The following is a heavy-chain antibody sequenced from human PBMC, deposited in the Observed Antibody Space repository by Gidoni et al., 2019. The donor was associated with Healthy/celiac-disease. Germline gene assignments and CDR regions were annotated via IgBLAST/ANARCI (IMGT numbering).Heavy chain of an antibody. CDR1: GFTVSSNY. D-gene: IGHD3-3*01. V-gene: IGHV3-66*02. CDR3: ARDAPGTYYDFWSGLGLDYYYYYMDV. Sequence: EVQLVESGGGLVQPGGSLRLSCAASGFTVSSNYMSWVRQAQGKGLEWVSVIYSGGSTYYADSVKGRFTISRDNSKNTLYLQMNSLRAEDTAVYYCARDAPGTYYDFWSGLGLDYYYYYMDVWGKGTTVTVSS. J-gene: IGHJ6*03. CDR2: IYSGGST.